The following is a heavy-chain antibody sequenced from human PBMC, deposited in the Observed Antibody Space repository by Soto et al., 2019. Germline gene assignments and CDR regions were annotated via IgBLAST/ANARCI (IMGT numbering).Heavy chain of an antibody. J-gene: IGHJ6*02. D-gene: IGHD6-19*01. CDR2: IIPIFGTA. CDR1: GGTFSSYA. CDR3: ARDGLWSSGWSRGGYYGMDV. V-gene: IGHV1-69*01. Sequence: QVQLVQSGAGVKKPGSSVKVSCKASGGTFSSYAISWVRQAPGQGLEWMGGIIPIFGTANYAQKFQGRVTITADESTSTAYMELSSLRSEDTAVYYCARDGLWSSGWSRGGYYGMDVWGQGTTVTVSS.